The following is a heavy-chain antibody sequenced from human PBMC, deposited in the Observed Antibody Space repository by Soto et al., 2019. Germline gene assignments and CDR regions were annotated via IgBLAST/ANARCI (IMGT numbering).Heavy chain of an antibody. CDR3: ARETVETTVSGILGYYYYMDV. CDR1: GYTFTSYD. J-gene: IGHJ6*03. CDR2: MNPNSGNT. Sequence: QVQLVQSGAEVKKPGASVKVSCKASGYTFTSYDINWVRQATGQGLEWMGWMNPNSGNTGYAQKFQGRVTMTRNTSISTAYMELSSLRSEDTAVYYCARETVETTVSGILGYYYYMDVWGKGTTVTVSS. V-gene: IGHV1-8*01. D-gene: IGHD4-17*01.